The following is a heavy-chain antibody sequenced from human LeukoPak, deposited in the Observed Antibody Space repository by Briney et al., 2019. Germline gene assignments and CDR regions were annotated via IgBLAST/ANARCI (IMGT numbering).Heavy chain of an antibody. CDR3: ARGRYYYDSSYGMDV. J-gene: IGHJ6*02. CDR1: GYTFTSYD. D-gene: IGHD3-22*01. V-gene: IGHV1-8*01. Sequence: GASVTVSCTASGYTFTSYDINWVRQPTGQGLEWMGWMNPNSGNTGYAQKFQGRVTMTRNTSISTAYMELSSLRSGDTAVYYCARGRYYYDSSYGMDVWGQGNTVTVSS. CDR2: MNPNSGNT.